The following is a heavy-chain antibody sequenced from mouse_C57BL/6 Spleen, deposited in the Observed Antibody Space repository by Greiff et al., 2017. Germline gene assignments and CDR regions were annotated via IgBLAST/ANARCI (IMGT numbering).Heavy chain of an antibody. J-gene: IGHJ2*01. CDR1: GYTFTSYW. CDR3: ARGGEGFDY. Sequence: QVQLQQPGAELVKPGASVKMSCKASGYTFTSYWITWVKQRPGQGLEWIGDIYPGSGSTNYNEKFKSKATLTVDTSSSTAYMHLSSLTSEDSSVYYCARGGEGFDYWGQGTTLTVSS. V-gene: IGHV1-55*01. CDR2: IYPGSGST.